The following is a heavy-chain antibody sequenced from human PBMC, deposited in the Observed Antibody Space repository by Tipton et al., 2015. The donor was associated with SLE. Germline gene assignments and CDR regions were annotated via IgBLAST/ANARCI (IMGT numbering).Heavy chain of an antibody. CDR2: IYHTGST. CDR1: GDSFSTYY. J-gene: IGHJ3*02. V-gene: IGHV4-4*07. CDR3: ARGFGSYVAFHI. D-gene: IGHD1-26*01. Sequence: TLSLTCTVSGDSFSTYYWSWIRQPAGKGLEWIGRIYHTGSTKYNPSLASRVTMSVDTSKNQFSLKLTSVTAADTAVYFCARGFGSYVAFHIWGPGEMVTVSS.